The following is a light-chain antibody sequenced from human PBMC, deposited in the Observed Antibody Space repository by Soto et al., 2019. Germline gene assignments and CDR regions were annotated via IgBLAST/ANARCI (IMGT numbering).Light chain of an antibody. V-gene: IGLV4-69*01. CDR2: LNSDGSH. CDR1: SGHSNYA. CDR3: QTWGPGLVV. J-gene: IGLJ2*01. Sequence: QLVLTQSPSASASLGASVKLTCTLSSGHSNYAIAWHQQQSEKGPRYLMKLNSDGSHSKGDGIPDRFSGSSSGAQRYLTISSLQSEDEADYYCQTWGPGLVVFGGGTKLTVL.